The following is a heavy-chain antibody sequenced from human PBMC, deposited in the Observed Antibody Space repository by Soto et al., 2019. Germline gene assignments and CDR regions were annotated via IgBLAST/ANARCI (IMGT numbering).Heavy chain of an antibody. CDR3: AGTYDPADY. Sequence: ESGGGLVKPGGSLRLSCVASGISFSDYHMNWVRQAPGKGLEWVASITPSGRFINYADSVEGRFFISRDNTKNPLFLQMNSLRGEDTAVYYCAGTYDPADYWGQGTLVVVSS. V-gene: IGHV3-21*01. D-gene: IGHD3-22*01. J-gene: IGHJ4*02. CDR2: ITPSGRFI. CDR1: GISFSDYH.